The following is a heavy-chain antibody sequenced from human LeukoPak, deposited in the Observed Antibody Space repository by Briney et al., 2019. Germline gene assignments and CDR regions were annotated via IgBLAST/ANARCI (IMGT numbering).Heavy chain of an antibody. V-gene: IGHV1-2*02. J-gene: IGHJ4*02. CDR2: INPNGGGT. CDR3: ARSMVRGVIIPHY. D-gene: IGHD3-10*01. CDR1: GYTFTGYY. Sequence: ASVKVSCKASGYTFTGYYMHWVRQAPGQGLEWMGWINPNGGGTNYAQKFQGRVTMTRDTSISTAYMELSRLRSDDTAVYYCARSMVRGVIIPHYWGQGTLVTVSS.